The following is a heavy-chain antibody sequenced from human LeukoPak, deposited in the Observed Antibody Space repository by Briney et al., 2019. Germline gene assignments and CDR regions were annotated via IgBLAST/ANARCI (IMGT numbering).Heavy chain of an antibody. CDR2: IHSAGST. J-gene: IGHJ4*02. V-gene: IGHV3-53*04. Sequence: GGSLRLSCAASGFTLSSNYMSWVRQAPGKGLEWVSVIHSAGSTYYADAVKGRFTISRHNSKNTLYLKMNSLRAEDTAVYYCARGRSGCYYFLDYWGQGTLVTVSS. CDR3: ARGRSGCYYFLDY. D-gene: IGHD3-22*01. CDR1: GFTLSSNY.